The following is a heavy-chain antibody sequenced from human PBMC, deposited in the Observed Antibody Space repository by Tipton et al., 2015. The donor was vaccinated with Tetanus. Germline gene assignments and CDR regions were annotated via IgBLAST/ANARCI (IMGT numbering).Heavy chain of an antibody. CDR2: IYHSGGT. V-gene: IGHV4-30-2*01. CDR1: GGSISSAGYS. Sequence: LRLSCAVSGGSISSAGYSWSWIRQPPGKGLEWIGYIYHSGGTYYNPSPKSRVIISVDRSKNQFSLKLSSMTAADTAVYYCVRPSLKNMVFDYWGQGTLVTVSS. CDR3: VRPSLKNMVFDY. J-gene: IGHJ4*02. D-gene: IGHD3-10*01.